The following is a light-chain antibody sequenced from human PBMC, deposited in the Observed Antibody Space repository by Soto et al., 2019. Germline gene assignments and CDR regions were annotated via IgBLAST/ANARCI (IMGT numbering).Light chain of an antibody. CDR2: YSS. CDR1: QSVRTN. CDR3: QQYNNWPLT. J-gene: IGKJ5*01. V-gene: IGKV3D-15*01. Sequence: EVMMTQFPDTVSVTPGETVTLSCGASQSVRTNLAWYQQRPGQAPRLLIHYSSTRASDIPARFSGSGSGTEFTLTISSLQSEDFAVYYCQQYNNWPLTFGQGTRLEIK.